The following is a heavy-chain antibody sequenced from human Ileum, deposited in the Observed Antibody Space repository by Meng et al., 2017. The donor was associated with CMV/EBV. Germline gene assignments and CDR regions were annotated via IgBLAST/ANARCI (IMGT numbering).Heavy chain of an antibody. CDR3: AKDRSGRFYYPEAFDI. J-gene: IGHJ3*02. Sequence: GGSLRLSCEASGFNFRMYAMTWVRQAPGKGLEWVSSISGSGGSTFYADPVKGRFTVSRDNSKNTLFLQMNTLRAEDTAMYYCAKDRSGRFYYPEAFDIWGQGTMVTVSS. CDR1: GFNFRMYA. CDR2: ISGSGGST. D-gene: IGHD3-10*01. V-gene: IGHV3-23*01.